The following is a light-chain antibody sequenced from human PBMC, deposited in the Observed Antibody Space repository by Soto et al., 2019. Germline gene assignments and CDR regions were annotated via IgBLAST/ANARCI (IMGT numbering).Light chain of an antibody. J-gene: IGLJ1*01. CDR3: TSYTTSNTRQIV. V-gene: IGLV2-14*01. Sequence: QSVLTQPASVSGSPGQSITISCTGTSSDVGGYNYVSWYQQHPGKAPKFMIYDVSNRPSGVSNRFSGSKSGNTASLTISGLQAEDEAVYYCTSYTTSNTRQIVFGTGKKVTV. CDR1: SSDVGGYNY. CDR2: DVS.